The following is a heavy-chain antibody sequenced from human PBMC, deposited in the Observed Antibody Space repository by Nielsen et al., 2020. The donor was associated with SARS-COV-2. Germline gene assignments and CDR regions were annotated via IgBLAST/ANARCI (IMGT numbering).Heavy chain of an antibody. V-gene: IGHV1-58*01. Sequence: SVKVSCKASGFTFTSSAVQWVRQARGQRLEWIGWIVVGSGNTNYAQKFQERVTITRDMSTSTAYMELSSLRSEDTAVYYCARDLSDDILTGYYYYYGMDVWGQGTTVTVSS. CDR3: ARDLSDDILTGYYYYYGMDV. CDR2: IVVGSGNT. D-gene: IGHD3-9*01. CDR1: GFTFTSSA. J-gene: IGHJ6*02.